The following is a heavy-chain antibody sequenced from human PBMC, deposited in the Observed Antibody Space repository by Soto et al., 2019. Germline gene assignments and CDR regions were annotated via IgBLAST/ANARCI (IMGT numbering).Heavy chain of an antibody. Sequence: QVQLVESGGGVVQPGRSLRLSCAASGFTFSSYAMHWVRQAPGKGLEWVAVISYDGSNKYYADSVKGRFTISRDNSKNTLYLQMNSLRAEDTAVYYCARSSGWYGGDAFDIWGQGTMVTVSS. D-gene: IGHD6-19*01. CDR3: ARSSGWYGGDAFDI. CDR2: ISYDGSNK. V-gene: IGHV3-30-3*01. CDR1: GFTFSSYA. J-gene: IGHJ3*02.